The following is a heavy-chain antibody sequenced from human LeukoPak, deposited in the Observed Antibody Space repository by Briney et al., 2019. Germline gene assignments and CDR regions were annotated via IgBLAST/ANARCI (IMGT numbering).Heavy chain of an antibody. D-gene: IGHD6-13*01. CDR1: GYTFTTYG. V-gene: IGHV1-18*01. Sequence: ASVKVSCKASGYTFTTYGINWVRQAPGRGLEWMGWISTYNGNTHYAQKLQGRVTMTTDTFTSTAYMELRSLRSDDTAVYYCARDIPGADRRWFDPWGQGTLVTVSS. CDR3: ARDIPGADRRWFDP. CDR2: ISTYNGNT. J-gene: IGHJ5*02.